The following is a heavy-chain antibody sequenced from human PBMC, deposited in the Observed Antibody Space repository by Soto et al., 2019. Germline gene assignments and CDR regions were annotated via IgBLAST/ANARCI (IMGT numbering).Heavy chain of an antibody. CDR1: GGSISSGGYY. CDR3: ARVCSGSYFSNAFDI. V-gene: IGHV4-31*03. CDR2: IYYSGST. D-gene: IGHD1-26*01. J-gene: IGHJ3*02. Sequence: QVRLQESGPGLVKPSQTMSLTCTVSGGSISSGGYYWSWIRQHPGKGLEWIGYIYYSGSTYYNPSLKSRVTISVDTSKNQFSLKLSSVTAADTAVYYCARVCSGSYFSNAFDIWCQGTMVTVSS.